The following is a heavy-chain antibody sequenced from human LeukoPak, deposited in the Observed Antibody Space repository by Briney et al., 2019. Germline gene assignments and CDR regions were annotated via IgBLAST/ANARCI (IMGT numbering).Heavy chain of an antibody. Sequence: GGSLRLSCAASGFTFSSYGMHWVRQAPGKGLEWVAFIRYDGSNKYYADSVKGRFTISRDNSKNTLYLHVNSLRPEDTAVYYCARDEASSGYDFVYWGQGTLVTVSS. V-gene: IGHV3-30*02. J-gene: IGHJ4*02. CDR1: GFTFSSYG. CDR2: IRYDGSNK. CDR3: ARDEASSGYDFVY. D-gene: IGHD5-12*01.